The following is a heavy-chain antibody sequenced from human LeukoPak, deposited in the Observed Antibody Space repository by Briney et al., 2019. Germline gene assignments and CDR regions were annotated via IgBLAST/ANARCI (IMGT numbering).Heavy chain of an antibody. J-gene: IGHJ6*03. Sequence: SETLSLTCTVSGGSISSSSYYWSWIRQPAGKGLEWIGRIYTSGSTNYNPSLKSRVTMSVDTSKNQFSLKLSSVTAADTAVYYCARDLVVNRPSFHYYYYMDVWGKGTTVTISS. V-gene: IGHV4-61*02. CDR3: ARDLVVNRPSFHYYYYMDV. CDR1: GGSISSSSYY. CDR2: IYTSGST. D-gene: IGHD2-15*01.